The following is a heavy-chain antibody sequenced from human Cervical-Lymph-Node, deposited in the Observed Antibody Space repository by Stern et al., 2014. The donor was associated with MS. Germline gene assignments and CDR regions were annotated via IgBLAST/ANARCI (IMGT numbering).Heavy chain of an antibody. V-gene: IGHV3-33*01. CDR3: ARWMTTPSPSLGY. D-gene: IGHD4-17*01. CDR2: IWYDGSNK. J-gene: IGHJ4*02. Sequence: QVQLMQSGGGVVQPGRSLRLSCAASGFTFSGYGMHWVRQAPGKGLEWVAVIWYDGSNKYYAESVKGRFTISRDNSKNTLYLQMNSLRAEDTAVYYCARWMTTPSPSLGYWGQGTLVTVSS. CDR1: GFTFSGYG.